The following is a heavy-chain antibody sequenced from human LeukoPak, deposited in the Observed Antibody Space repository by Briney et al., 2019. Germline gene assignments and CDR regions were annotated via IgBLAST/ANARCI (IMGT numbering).Heavy chain of an antibody. CDR2: ISGSGGST. V-gene: IGHV3-23*01. Sequence: PGGSLRLSCAASGFTFSSYAMSWVRQAPGKGLEWVSAISGSGGSTYYADSVKGRFTISRDNSKNTLYLQMNSLRVEDTAVYYCAKDNPPSVVLRFLEWLLADYYFDYWGQGTLVTVSS. D-gene: IGHD3-3*01. J-gene: IGHJ4*02. CDR3: AKDNPPSVVLRFLEWLLADYYFDY. CDR1: GFTFSSYA.